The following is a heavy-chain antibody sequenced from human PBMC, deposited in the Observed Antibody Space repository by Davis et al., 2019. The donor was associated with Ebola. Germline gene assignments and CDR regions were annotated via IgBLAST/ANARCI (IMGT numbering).Heavy chain of an antibody. D-gene: IGHD2-8*01. V-gene: IGHV3-7*01. CDR3: ARDASWSFDS. J-gene: IGHJ4*02. CDR1: GFTFSNW. CDR2: IKEDGSKK. Sequence: GESLKISCEASGFTFSNWMSWVRQAPGKGLEWVANIKEDGSKKQYVDSLKGRFTISRDNAKKSLHLEVNSLRFDDTAVYYCARDASWSFDSWGQGTLVTVSS.